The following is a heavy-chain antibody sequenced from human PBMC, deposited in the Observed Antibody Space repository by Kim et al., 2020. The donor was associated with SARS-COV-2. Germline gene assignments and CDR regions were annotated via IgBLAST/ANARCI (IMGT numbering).Heavy chain of an antibody. J-gene: IGHJ5*02. CDR1: GFTFSSYW. V-gene: IGHV3-7*01. CDR2: IKQDGSEK. Sequence: GGSLRLSCAASGFTFSSYWMSWVRQAPGKGLEWVANIKQDGSEKYYVDSVKGRFTISRDNAKNSLYLQMNSLRAEDTAVYYCARDSSGYYSNWFDPWGQGTLVTVSS. D-gene: IGHD3-22*01. CDR3: ARDSSGYYSNWFDP.